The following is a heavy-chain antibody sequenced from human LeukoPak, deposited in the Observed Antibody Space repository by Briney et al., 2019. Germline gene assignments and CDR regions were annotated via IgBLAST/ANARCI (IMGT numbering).Heavy chain of an antibody. D-gene: IGHD4-17*01. V-gene: IGHV3-73*01. CDR3: TMYGDYTYSYYYYYYMDV. J-gene: IGHJ6*03. Sequence: PGGSLRLSCAASGFTFSGSAMHWVRQASGKGLEWVGRIRSKANSYATAYAASVKGRITISRDDSKNTAYLQMNSLKTEDTAVYYCTMYGDYTYSYYYYYYMDVWGKGTTVTVSS. CDR2: IRSKANSYAT. CDR1: GFTFSGSA.